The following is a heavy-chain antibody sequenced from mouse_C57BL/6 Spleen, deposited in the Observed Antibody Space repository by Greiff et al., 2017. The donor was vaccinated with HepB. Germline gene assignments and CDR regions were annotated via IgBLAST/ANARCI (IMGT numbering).Heavy chain of an antibody. CDR1: GYSITSGYY. CDR3: ARDHANWAYFDY. D-gene: IGHD4-1*01. J-gene: IGHJ2*01. V-gene: IGHV3-6*01. Sequence: EVKLQESGPGLVKPSQSLSLTCSVTGYSITSGYYWNWIRQFPGNKLEWMGYISYDGSNNYNPSLKNRISITRDTSKNQFFLKLNSVTTEDTATYYCARDHANWAYFDYWGQGTTLTVSS. CDR2: ISYDGSN.